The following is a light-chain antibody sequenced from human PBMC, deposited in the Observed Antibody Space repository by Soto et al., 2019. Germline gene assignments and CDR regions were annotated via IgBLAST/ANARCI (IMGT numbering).Light chain of an antibody. V-gene: IGKV3-15*01. J-gene: IGKJ2*01. Sequence: EIVMTQSPATLSVSPGERASLSCRASQSVGSNLAWYQQTAGQAPRLLIYGASTRATGIPARFSGSGSGTEFTLTISSLQSEDFSVYSCQQYTNWPYTFRQGTKLEI. CDR1: QSVGSN. CDR2: GAS. CDR3: QQYTNWPYT.